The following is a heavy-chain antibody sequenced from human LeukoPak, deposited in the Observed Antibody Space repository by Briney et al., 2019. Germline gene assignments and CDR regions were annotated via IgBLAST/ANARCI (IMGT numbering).Heavy chain of an antibody. Sequence: SETLSLTCTVSGGSISSYYWGWIRQPPGKGLEWIGEIYHSGSTNYNPSLKSRVTISVDKSKNQFSLKLSSVTAADTAVYYCASEYYYDSSGPLRAYWYFDLWGRGTLVTVSS. CDR2: IYHSGST. CDR3: ASEYYYDSSGPLRAYWYFDL. V-gene: IGHV4-59*12. CDR1: GGSISSYY. J-gene: IGHJ2*01. D-gene: IGHD3-22*01.